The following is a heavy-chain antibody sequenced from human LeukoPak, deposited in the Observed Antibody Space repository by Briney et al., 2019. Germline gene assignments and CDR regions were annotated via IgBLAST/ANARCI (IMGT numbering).Heavy chain of an antibody. Sequence: PSETLSLTCTVSGGSISSYYWSWIRQPPGKGLEWIGYIYYSGSTNYNPSLKSRVTISVDTSKNQFSLKLSSVTAADTAVYYCARAIDSSGYYYVFDYWGQGTLVTVSS. D-gene: IGHD3-22*01. J-gene: IGHJ4*02. V-gene: IGHV4-59*01. CDR3: ARAIDSSGYYYVFDY. CDR1: GGSISSYY. CDR2: IYYSGST.